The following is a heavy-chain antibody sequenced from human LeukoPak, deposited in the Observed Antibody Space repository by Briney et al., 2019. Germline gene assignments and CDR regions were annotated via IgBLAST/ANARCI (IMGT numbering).Heavy chain of an antibody. V-gene: IGHV4-34*01. CDR3: ARGTRDGYNYYFDY. D-gene: IGHD5-24*01. Sequence: ASETLSLTCAVYGGSFSGYYWSWIRQPPGKGLEWIGEINHSGSTNYNPSLKSRVTISVDTSKNQFSLKLNSVTAADTAVYYCARGTRDGYNYYFDYWGQGTLVTVSS. CDR1: GGSFSGYY. CDR2: INHSGST. J-gene: IGHJ4*02.